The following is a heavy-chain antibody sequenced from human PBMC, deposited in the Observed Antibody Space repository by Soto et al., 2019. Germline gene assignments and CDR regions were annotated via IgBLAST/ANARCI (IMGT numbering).Heavy chain of an antibody. V-gene: IGHV3-23*01. CDR3: AANYYDKPRAFDI. D-gene: IGHD3-22*01. J-gene: IGHJ3*02. CDR2: ISGSGGST. CDR1: GFTFSSYA. Sequence: LRLSCAASGFTFSSYAMSWVRQAPGKGLEWVSAISGSGGSTYYADSVKGRFTISRDNSKNTLYLQMNSLRAEDTAVYYCAANYYDKPRAFDIWGQGTMVTVSS.